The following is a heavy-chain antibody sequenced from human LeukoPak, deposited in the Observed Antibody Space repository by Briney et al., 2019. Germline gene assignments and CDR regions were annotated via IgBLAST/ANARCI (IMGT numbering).Heavy chain of an antibody. Sequence: GGSLRLSCVASGFTFSNYAMSWVRQAPGKGLEWVGRIKSKTDGGTTDYAAPVKGRFTISRDDSKNTLYLQMNSLKTEDTAVYYCTTGQQLARGYFDYWGQGTLVTVSS. CDR2: IKSKTDGGTT. V-gene: IGHV3-15*01. D-gene: IGHD6-13*01. CDR1: GFTFSNYA. J-gene: IGHJ4*02. CDR3: TTGQQLARGYFDY.